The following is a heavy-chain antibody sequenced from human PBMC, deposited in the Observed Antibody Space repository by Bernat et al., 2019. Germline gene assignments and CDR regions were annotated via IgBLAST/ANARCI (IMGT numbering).Heavy chain of an antibody. CDR2: ISYDGSNK. Sequence: QVQLVESGGGVVQPGRSLRLSCAASGFTFSSYAMHWVRQAPGKGLEWVAVISYDGSNKYYADSVKDRFTISRDNSKNTLYLQMNSLRAEDTAVYYCARDPDRVSTTDFDYWGQGTLVTVSS. V-gene: IGHV3-30-3*01. D-gene: IGHD6-13*01. CDR3: ARDPDRVSTTDFDY. CDR1: GFTFSSYA. J-gene: IGHJ4*02.